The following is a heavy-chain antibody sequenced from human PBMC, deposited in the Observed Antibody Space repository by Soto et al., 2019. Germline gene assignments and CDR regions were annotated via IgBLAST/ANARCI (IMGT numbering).Heavy chain of an antibody. CDR2: IVSDGSEE. CDR3: VRDDDYDDTGFDY. J-gene: IGHJ4*02. D-gene: IGHD4-17*01. CDR1: GFTFSKHG. V-gene: IGHV3-33*01. Sequence: QVQLVESGGGVVQPGRSLRLSCAESGFTFSKHGMHWVRQAPGKGLEWVAVIVSDGSEEGNEDSVKGRFTISIDNSKNTLNLQMNSLRFEDTAVYYCVRDDDYDDTGFDYWGQGTLVTVSS.